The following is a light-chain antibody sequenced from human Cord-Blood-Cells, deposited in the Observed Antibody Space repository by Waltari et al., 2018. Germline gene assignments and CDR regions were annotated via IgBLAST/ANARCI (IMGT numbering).Light chain of an antibody. J-gene: IGKJ1*01. CDR1: QGISNY. Sequence: DIQMTQSPASLSESVGDRVTTTCRASQGISNYLAWYQQKPGKVPKLLIYAASTLQSGVPSRFSGSGSGTDFTLTISSLQPEDVATYYCQKYNSAHLTFGQGTKVEIK. V-gene: IGKV1-27*01. CDR3: QKYNSAHLT. CDR2: AAS.